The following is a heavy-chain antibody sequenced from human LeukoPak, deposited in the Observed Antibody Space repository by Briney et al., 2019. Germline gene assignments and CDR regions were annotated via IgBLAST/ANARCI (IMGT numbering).Heavy chain of an antibody. D-gene: IGHD4-23*01. CDR1: GGSISSSSGNC. CDR3: ARNGGNSDFDY. Sequence: SETLSLTCAVSGGSISSSSGNCWTWVRQPPGKGLEWIGEVYHSGSTNYNPSLKSRVTMLLDKSKNQFSLKLSSVTAADTAVYYCARNGGNSDFDYWGQGTLVTVSS. V-gene: IGHV4-4*02. J-gene: IGHJ4*02. CDR2: VYHSGST.